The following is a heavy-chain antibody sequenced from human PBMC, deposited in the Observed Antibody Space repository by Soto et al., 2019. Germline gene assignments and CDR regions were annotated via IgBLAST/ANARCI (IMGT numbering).Heavy chain of an antibody. CDR2: VGIGSSTK. Sequence: EVDLVESGGGLVQSGGSLRLSCAASGFTFRNYGMNWVRQAPGKGLEWVSYVGIGSSTKDYADSVKGRFSISRDNAKNSLYLQMNSLKAEDTAVYYCARDQLYYNDISGRPLNAFDVWCQGTMVTVSS. V-gene: IGHV3-48*01. J-gene: IGHJ3*01. CDR1: GFTFRNYG. D-gene: IGHD3-22*01. CDR3: ARDQLYYNDISGRPLNAFDV.